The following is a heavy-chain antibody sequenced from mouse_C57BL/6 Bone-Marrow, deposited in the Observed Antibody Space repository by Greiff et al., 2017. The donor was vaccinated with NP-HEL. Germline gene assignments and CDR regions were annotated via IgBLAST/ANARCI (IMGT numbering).Heavy chain of an antibody. Sequence: EVQLVESGGGLVQPKGSLKLSCAASGFSFNTYAMNWVRPAPGKGLAWVARIRSKSNNYATYYADSVKDRFTISRDDSESMLYLQMNNLKADDTAMYYFVRHEIYYYGSSYYAMDYWGQGTSVTVSS. D-gene: IGHD1-1*01. J-gene: IGHJ4*01. CDR2: IRSKSNNYAT. V-gene: IGHV10-1*01. CDR1: GFSFNTYA. CDR3: VRHEIYYYGSSYYAMDY.